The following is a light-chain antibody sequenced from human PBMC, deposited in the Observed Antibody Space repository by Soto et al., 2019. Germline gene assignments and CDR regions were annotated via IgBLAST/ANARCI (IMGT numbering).Light chain of an antibody. J-gene: IGKJ3*01. Sequence: DIPMTQSPSSLSASVGDRVTITCRASQGISNYLAWYQQKPGKVPKLLIYAASTLQSGVPSRFSGSGSGTDFTLTISSLQREDVATYYCQKYNSAPIFTFGPGTKVDIK. CDR2: AAS. CDR1: QGISNY. CDR3: QKYNSAPIFT. V-gene: IGKV1-27*01.